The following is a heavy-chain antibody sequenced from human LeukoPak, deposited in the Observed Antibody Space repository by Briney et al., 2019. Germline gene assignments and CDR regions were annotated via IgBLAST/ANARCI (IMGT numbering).Heavy chain of an antibody. D-gene: IGHD3-22*01. Sequence: VASVKVSCKASGYTFRNYGITWVRQVPGQGLEWIGWISAYNSKTKYAQKFQGRVTMTTDTSTSTVYMELRNLRSAETAVYYCAREASYDSSGYWTFCIDYWGKGTLVTVSS. V-gene: IGHV1-18*01. CDR3: AREASYDSSGYWTFCIDY. CDR2: ISAYNSKT. J-gene: IGHJ4*02. CDR1: GYTFRNYG.